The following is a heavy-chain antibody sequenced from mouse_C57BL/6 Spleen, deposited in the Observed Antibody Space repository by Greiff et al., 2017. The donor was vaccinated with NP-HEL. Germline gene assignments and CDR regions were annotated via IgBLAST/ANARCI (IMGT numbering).Heavy chain of an antibody. CDR1: GFTFSSYA. Sequence: DVKLVESGGGLVKPGGSLKLSCAASGFTFSSYAMSWVRQTPEKRLEWVATISDGGSYTYYPDNVKGRFTISRDNAKNNLYLQMSHLKSEDTAMYYCARGLDGYYAYFDYWGQGTTLTVSS. D-gene: IGHD2-3*01. J-gene: IGHJ2*01. CDR2: ISDGGSYT. CDR3: ARGLDGYYAYFDY. V-gene: IGHV5-4*03.